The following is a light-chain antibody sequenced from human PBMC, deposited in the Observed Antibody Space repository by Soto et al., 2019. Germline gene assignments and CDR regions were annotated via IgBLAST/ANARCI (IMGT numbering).Light chain of an antibody. CDR3: AAWDDTLSGPVYV. CDR2: SNN. Sequence: HSLLTQPNSAAETPGQRVTSSCSGSSSNIGNNYVYWYQQLPGTAPKLLMYSNNQRPSGVPDRFSGSKSGTSASLAISGLRAEDEGDYYCAAWDDTLSGPVYVFGTGTKVTVL. V-gene: IGLV1-47*02. J-gene: IGLJ1*01. CDR1: SSNIGNNY.